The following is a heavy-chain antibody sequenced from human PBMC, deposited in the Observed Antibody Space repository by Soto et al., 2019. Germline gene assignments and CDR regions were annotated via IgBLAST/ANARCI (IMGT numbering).Heavy chain of an antibody. Sequence: DVQLVESGGVMIQPGGSLRLSCAASGFTFDDYTMHWVRQFPGKGLEWVSLISWDGTSTYYADSVKGRFTISRDNTRNSLYLQMSRLRTEDTALYYCAKDKLKEWGQGTLVTVSS. CDR1: GFTFDDYT. CDR2: ISWDGTST. V-gene: IGHV3-43*01. J-gene: IGHJ4*02. CDR3: AKDKLKE.